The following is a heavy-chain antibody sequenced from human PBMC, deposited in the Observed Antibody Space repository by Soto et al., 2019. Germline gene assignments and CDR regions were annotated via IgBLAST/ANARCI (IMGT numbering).Heavy chain of an antibody. D-gene: IGHD6-6*01. CDR2: INPSGGST. CDR1: GYTFTSYY. V-gene: IGHV1-46*01. CDR3: ARERRQLVPVSYGRDV. J-gene: IGHJ6*02. Sequence: QVQLVQSGAEVKKPGASVKVSCKASGYTFTSYYMHWVRQAPGQGLEWMGIINPSGGSTSYAQKSQGRVTMTRDTSTSTVYVELSSLRYEDTAVYYCARERRQLVPVSYGRDVWRQGTTVAFSS.